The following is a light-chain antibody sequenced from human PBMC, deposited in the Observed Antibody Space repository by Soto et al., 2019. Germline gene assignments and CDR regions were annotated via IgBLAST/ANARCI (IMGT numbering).Light chain of an antibody. CDR1: QRISSW. Sequence: DIQMSQSPSTLSAFVGDRVTITRRASQRISSWLAWSQQTPGKAPKVLIYDASTLESGVPSRFSGSGSGTEFSLTISSLEPEDFATYFCQQYRGYSTWTFGQGTKVDI. CDR3: QQYRGYSTWT. CDR2: DAS. V-gene: IGKV1-5*01. J-gene: IGKJ1*01.